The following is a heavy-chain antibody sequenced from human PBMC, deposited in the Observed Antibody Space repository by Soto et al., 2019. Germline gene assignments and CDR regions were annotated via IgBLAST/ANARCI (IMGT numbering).Heavy chain of an antibody. CDR2: IIPIFGTA. J-gene: IGHJ4*02. CDR3: ARSLYCGGDCYSDAGDY. Sequence: ASVKVSCEASGGDFSSYAISWVRQAPGQGLEWMGGIIPIFGTANYAQKFQGRVTITADESTSTAYMELSSLRSEDTAVYYCARSLYCGGDCYSDAGDYWGQGTLVTVSS. D-gene: IGHD2-21*02. V-gene: IGHV1-69*13. CDR1: GGDFSSYA.